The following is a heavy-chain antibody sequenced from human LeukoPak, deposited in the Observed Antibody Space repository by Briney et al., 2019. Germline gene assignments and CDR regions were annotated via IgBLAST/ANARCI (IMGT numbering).Heavy chain of an antibody. J-gene: IGHJ4*02. CDR3: ARHDYGNYPAAFDY. D-gene: IGHD4-11*01. CDR2: MNPNSGNT. CDR1: GYTFTSYD. Sequence: GASVKVSCKASGYTFTSYDINWVRQATGQGLEWMGWMNPNSGNTGYAQKFQGRVTMTRNTSISTAYMELSSLRSEDTAVYYCARHDYGNYPAAFDYWGQGTLVTVSS. V-gene: IGHV1-8*01.